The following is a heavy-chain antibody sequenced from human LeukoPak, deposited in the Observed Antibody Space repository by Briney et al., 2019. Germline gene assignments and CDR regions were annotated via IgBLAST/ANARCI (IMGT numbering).Heavy chain of an antibody. J-gene: IGHJ4*02. V-gene: IGHV3-23*01. CDR3: AKDQDYYDSPFYY. D-gene: IGHD3-22*01. CDR2: ISGSGGST. Sequence: GGSLRLSCAASGFTFSSHAMSWVRQVPGKGLEWVSAISGSGGSTNYADSVKGRFTISRDNSKNTLYLQMNSLRAEGTAVYYCAKDQDYYDSPFYYWGQGTLVTVSS. CDR1: GFTFSSHA.